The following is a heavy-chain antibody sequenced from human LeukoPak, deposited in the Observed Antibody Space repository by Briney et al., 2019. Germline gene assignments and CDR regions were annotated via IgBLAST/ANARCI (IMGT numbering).Heavy chain of an antibody. CDR2: ISSSSSTI. CDR3: PSYSSSFAFDI. J-gene: IGHJ3*02. Sequence: GGSLRLSCAVSGFTFSRYSMNWVRQAPGKGLEWVSYISSSSSTIYYADSVKGRFTISRDNAKNSLFLQMHSLRAEDTAVYYCPSYSSSFAFDIWGQGTMVTVSS. CDR1: GFTFSRYS. D-gene: IGHD6-13*01. V-gene: IGHV3-48*01.